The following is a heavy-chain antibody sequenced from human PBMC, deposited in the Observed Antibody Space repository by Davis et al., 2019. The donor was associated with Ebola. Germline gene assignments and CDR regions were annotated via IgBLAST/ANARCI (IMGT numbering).Heavy chain of an antibody. J-gene: IGHJ5*02. D-gene: IGHD5-12*01. CDR1: GYSFTSYW. V-gene: IGHV5-51*01. CDR2: IYPGDSDT. Sequence: KVSCKGSGYSFTSYWIGWVRQMPGKGLEWMGIIYPGDSDTRYSPSFQGQVTISADKSISTAYLQWSSLKASDTAMYYCARQVGVVATIIPYWYFDPWGQGTLVTVSS. CDR3: ARQVGVVATIIPYWYFDP.